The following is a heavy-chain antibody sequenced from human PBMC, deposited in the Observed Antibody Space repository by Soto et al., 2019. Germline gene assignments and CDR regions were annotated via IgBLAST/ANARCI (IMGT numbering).Heavy chain of an antibody. CDR3: ARQAGYSSSWPSFDY. Sequence: PGESLKISCKGSGYSFTSYWIGWVRQMPGKGLEWMGIVYPGDSDTRYSPSFQGQVTISADKSISTAYLQWSSLKASDTAMYYCARQAGYSSSWPSFDYWGQGTLVTVSS. CDR1: GYSFTSYW. J-gene: IGHJ4*02. V-gene: IGHV5-51*01. CDR2: VYPGDSDT. D-gene: IGHD6-13*01.